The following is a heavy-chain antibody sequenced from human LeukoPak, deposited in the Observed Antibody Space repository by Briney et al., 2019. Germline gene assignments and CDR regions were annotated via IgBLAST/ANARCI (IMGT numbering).Heavy chain of an antibody. Sequence: SETLSLTCTVSGYSISSGYYWGWIRQPPGKGLEWIGSIYHSGSTYYNPSLKSRVTISVDTSKNQFSLKLSSVTAADTAVYYCARAYGSPGAFDIWGQGTIVTVSS. D-gene: IGHD1-26*01. CDR2: IYHSGST. V-gene: IGHV4-38-2*02. CDR3: ARAYGSPGAFDI. J-gene: IGHJ3*02. CDR1: GYSISSGYY.